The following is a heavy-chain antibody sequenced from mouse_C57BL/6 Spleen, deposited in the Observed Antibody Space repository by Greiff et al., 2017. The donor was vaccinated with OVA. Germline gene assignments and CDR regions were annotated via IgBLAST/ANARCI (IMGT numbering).Heavy chain of an antibody. J-gene: IGHJ1*03. V-gene: IGHV5-17*01. CDR1: GFTFSDYG. CDR2: ISSGSSTI. D-gene: IGHD1-1*01. CDR3: ARKVAEYWYFDV. Sequence: EVMLVESGGGLVKPGGSLKLSCAASGFTFSDYGMHWVRQAPEKGLEWVAYISSGSSTIYYADTVQGRFTISRDNAKNTLFLQMTSLRSEDTAMYYCARKVAEYWYFDVWGTGTTVTVSS.